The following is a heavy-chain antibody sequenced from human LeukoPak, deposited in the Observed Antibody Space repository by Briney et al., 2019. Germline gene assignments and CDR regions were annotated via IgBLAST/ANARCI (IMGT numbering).Heavy chain of an antibody. CDR2: ISAYNGNT. D-gene: IGHD4/OR15-4a*01. J-gene: IGHJ6*03. CDR3: ARGVQDYYYYYMDV. Sequence: ASVKVSCKASGYTFSGYGISWVRQAPGQGLEWVGWISAYNGNTNYAQKLQGRVTMTTDTSTSTAYMELRSLRSDDTAVYYCARGVQDYYYYYMDVWGKGTTVTVSS. V-gene: IGHV1-18*01. CDR1: GYTFSGYG.